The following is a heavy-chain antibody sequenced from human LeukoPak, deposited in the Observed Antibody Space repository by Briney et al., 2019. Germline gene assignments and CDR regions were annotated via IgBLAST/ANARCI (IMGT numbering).Heavy chain of an antibody. V-gene: IGHV1-2*06. CDR2: INPNSGGT. CDR3: ARVEGSSGWYYFDY. CDR1: GYTCTGYY. D-gene: IGHD6-19*01. J-gene: IGHJ4*02. Sequence: ASVKVSCKASGYTCTGYYMHWVRQAPGQGLEWMGRINPNSGGTNYAQKFQGRVTMTRDTSISTAYMELSRLRSDDTAVYYCARVEGSSGWYYFDYWGQGTLVTVSS.